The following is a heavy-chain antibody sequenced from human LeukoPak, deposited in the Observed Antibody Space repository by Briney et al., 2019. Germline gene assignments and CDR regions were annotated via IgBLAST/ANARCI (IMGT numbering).Heavy chain of an antibody. CDR2: INHSGST. V-gene: IGHV4-34*01. J-gene: IGHJ4*02. CDR1: GGSFSGYY. Sequence: SETLSLTCAVYGGSFSGYYWSWIRQPPGKGLEWIGEINHSGSTNYNPSLKSRVIISVDTSKNQFSLKLSSVTAAGTAVYYCASSSYRSFYDSSGYYPFDYWGQGTLVTVSS. CDR3: ASSSYRSFYDSSGYYPFDY. D-gene: IGHD3-22*01.